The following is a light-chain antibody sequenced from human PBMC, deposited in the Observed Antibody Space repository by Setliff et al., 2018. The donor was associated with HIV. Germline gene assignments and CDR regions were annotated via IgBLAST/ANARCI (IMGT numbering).Light chain of an antibody. J-gene: IGLJ2*01. CDR2: DVT. V-gene: IGLV2-23*02. CDR1: SSDVGGYNF. Sequence: QSVLTQPASVSGSPGQSVTISCTGTSSDVGGYNFVSWYQQHPGKTPELLIYDVTDRFSGSKSGNTASLAISGLQAEDEADYYCCSYAGSSTFIFGGGTKVTVL. CDR3: CSYAGSSTFI.